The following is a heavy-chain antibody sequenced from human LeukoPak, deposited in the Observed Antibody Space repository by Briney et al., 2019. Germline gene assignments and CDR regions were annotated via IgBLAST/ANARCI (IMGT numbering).Heavy chain of an antibody. V-gene: IGHV1-2*02. CDR1: GYTFTGYY. J-gene: IGHJ4*02. CDR2: INPNSGGT. CDR3: ARGRRAIYYFDY. D-gene: IGHD2-2*01. Sequence: ASVKVSCKASGYTFTGYYMHWVRPAPGQGLAWMGWINPNSGGTNYAQKFQGRVTMTRDTSISTAYMELSRLRSDDTAVYYCARGRRAIYYFDYWGQGTLVTVSS.